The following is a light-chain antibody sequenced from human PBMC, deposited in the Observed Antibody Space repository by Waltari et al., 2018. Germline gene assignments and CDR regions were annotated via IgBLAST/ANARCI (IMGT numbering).Light chain of an antibody. V-gene: IGKV1-39*01. CDR3: QQSYRTPPLT. J-gene: IGKJ4*01. CDR2: ATS. CDR1: QRISGS. Sequence: DIQMTQSPSSLSASVGERVNITCRAIQRISGSLNGYQQKPGKAPKVLIYATSSLQSGVPSRFSGSGSGTDFTLTISSLQPEDFATYYCQQSYRTPPLTFGGGTKVEIK.